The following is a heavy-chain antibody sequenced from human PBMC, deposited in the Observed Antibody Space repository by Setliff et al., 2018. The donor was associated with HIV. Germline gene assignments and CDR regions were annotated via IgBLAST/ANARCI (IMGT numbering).Heavy chain of an antibody. Sequence: PSETLSLTCTVSGDPISTYYWSWVRKPPGKGLEWIGYVYYSGSTSYSPSPRGRVTMSVDPSKNQFSLKLNSVTAADTAIYYCARGNYDTSDYYTNFYYYYMDVWGKGTAVTVSS. V-gene: IGHV4-59*01. CDR2: VYYSGST. CDR1: GDPISTYY. D-gene: IGHD3-22*01. CDR3: ARGNYDTSDYYTNFYYYYMDV. J-gene: IGHJ6*03.